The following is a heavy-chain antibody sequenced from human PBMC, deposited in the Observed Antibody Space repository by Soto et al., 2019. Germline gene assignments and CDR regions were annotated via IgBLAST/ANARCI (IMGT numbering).Heavy chain of an antibody. CDR3: TADCPCDYESSWYYIEELFDV. D-gene: IGHD3-22*01. V-gene: IGHV3-15*01. Sequence: GGSLRLSCAASGFTFSNAWMSWVRQAPGKGLEWVGRIKSKTGGGTTDYAAPEKGRFTISRDDSKNTLYLQMNSLKTEDTAVYYCTADCPCDYESSWYYIEELFDVWGQGSLVTVSS. CDR1: GFTFSNAW. J-gene: IGHJ4*02. CDR2: IKSKTGGGTT.